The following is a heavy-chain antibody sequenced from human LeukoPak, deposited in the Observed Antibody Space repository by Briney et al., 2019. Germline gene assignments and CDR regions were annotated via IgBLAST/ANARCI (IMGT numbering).Heavy chain of an antibody. CDR2: IIPIFGTA. CDR1: GGTFSSYA. J-gene: IGHJ6*03. CDR3: ARDDIAAAGTHYYYMDV. V-gene: IGHV1-69*05. Sequence: SVKVSCKASGGTFSSYAISWVRQAPGQGLEWMGGIIPIFGTANYAQKFQGRVTITTDESTSTAYMELSSPRSEDTAVYYCARDDIAAAGTHYYYMDVWGKGTTVTVSS. D-gene: IGHD6-13*01.